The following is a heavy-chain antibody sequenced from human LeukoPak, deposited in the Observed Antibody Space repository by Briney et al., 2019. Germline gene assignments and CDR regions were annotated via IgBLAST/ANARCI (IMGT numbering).Heavy chain of an antibody. CDR1: GFTVSSNY. CDR2: IYSGGNT. Sequence: GGSLRLSCAASGFTVSSNYMSWVRQAPGKGLERVSVIYSGGNTYYADSVKGRFTISRDNSKNTLYLQMNSLRAEDTAVYYCARGDSSGYYYFDYWGQGTLVTVSS. V-gene: IGHV3-53*01. D-gene: IGHD6-19*01. CDR3: ARGDSSGYYYFDY. J-gene: IGHJ4*02.